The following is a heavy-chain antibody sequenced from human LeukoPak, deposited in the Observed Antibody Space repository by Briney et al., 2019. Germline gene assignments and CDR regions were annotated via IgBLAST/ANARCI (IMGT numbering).Heavy chain of an antibody. CDR1: GGSFSGYY. CDR2: INHSGST. CDR3: ARRRYSSSWYGVDY. J-gene: IGHJ4*02. V-gene: IGHV4-34*01. Sequence: EPSETLSLTCAVYGGSFSGYYWSWIRQPPGKGLEWIGEINHSGSTNYTPSLKSRVTISVDTSKNQFSLKLSSVTAADTAVYYCARRRYSSSWYGVDYWGQGTLVTVSS. D-gene: IGHD6-13*01.